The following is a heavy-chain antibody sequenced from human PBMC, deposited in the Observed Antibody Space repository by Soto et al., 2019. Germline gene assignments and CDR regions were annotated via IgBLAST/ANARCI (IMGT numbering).Heavy chain of an antibody. CDR1: GFTFGYYA. CDR2: IRSKAYGGTT. J-gene: IGHJ3*02. V-gene: IGHV3-49*03. D-gene: IGHD1-26*01. CDR3: TRGGESIYSGSYMGIDAFDI. Sequence: GGSLRLSCTASGFTFGYYAMIWFRQAPGKGLEWVTFIRSKAYGGTTEYAASVKGRFTISRDDSKSIAYLQMNSLKTEDTAVYYCTRGGESIYSGSYMGIDAFDIWGQGTMVTVSS.